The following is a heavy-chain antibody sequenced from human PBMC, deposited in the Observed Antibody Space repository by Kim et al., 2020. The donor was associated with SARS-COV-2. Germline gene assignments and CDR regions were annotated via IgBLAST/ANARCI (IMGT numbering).Heavy chain of an antibody. V-gene: IGHV6-1*01. CDR1: GDSVSSNSAA. J-gene: IGHJ4*02. CDR2: TYYRSKWYN. Sequence: SQTLSLTCAISGDSVSSNSAAWNWIRQSPSRGLEWLGRTYYRSKWYNDYAVSVKSRITINPDTSKNQFSLQLNSVTPEDTAVYYCASGSSTSCRGGCAGYSYGYGLSYFDYWGQGTLVTVSS. D-gene: IGHD2-2*01. CDR3: ASGSSTSCRGGCAGYSYGYGLSYFDY.